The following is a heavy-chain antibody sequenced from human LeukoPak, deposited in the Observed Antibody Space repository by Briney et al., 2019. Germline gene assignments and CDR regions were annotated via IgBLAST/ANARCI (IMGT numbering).Heavy chain of an antibody. CDR2: INPNSGGA. CDR3: ARGQSLNDY. CDR1: GYXFTEYY. Sequence: ASVKVSCKASGYXFTEYYMHWVRQAPGQGLEWMGWINPNSGGANYAENFQGRVTMTRDTSISTAYMELSSLRYDDTALCYCARGQSLNDYWGQGTLVTVSS. J-gene: IGHJ4*02. V-gene: IGHV1-2*02.